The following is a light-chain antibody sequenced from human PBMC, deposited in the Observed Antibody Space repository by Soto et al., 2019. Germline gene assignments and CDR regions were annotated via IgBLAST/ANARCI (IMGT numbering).Light chain of an antibody. J-gene: IGKJ1*01. Sequence: DIVLTQSPGTLSLSPGERATLSCRASQSVSSTYLAWYQHKPGQAPRLLIYGASSRATGIPDRFSGSGSGTDVTLTISRLEPEDFAVYYCQQYGNSPVTFGQGTKVEIQ. CDR3: QQYGNSPVT. CDR1: QSVSSTY. CDR2: GAS. V-gene: IGKV3-20*01.